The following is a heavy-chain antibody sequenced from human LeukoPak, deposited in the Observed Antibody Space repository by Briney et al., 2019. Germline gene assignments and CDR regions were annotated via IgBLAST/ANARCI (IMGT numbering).Heavy chain of an antibody. CDR3: ARVGSGYDSSLDY. CDR1: NGSISGYY. D-gene: IGHD5-12*01. J-gene: IGHJ4*02. Sequence: SETLSLTCTVSNGSISGYYWSWIRQPPGKGLEWIGYIFHSGSTNYNPSLKSRVTISVDTSKNQFSLKLSSVTAADTAVYYCARVGSGYDSSLDYWGQGTLVTVSS. V-gene: IGHV4-59*01. CDR2: IFHSGST.